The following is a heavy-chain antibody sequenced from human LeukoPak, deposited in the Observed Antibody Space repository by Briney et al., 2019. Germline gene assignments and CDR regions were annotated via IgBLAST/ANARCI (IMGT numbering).Heavy chain of an antibody. Sequence: GGSLRLSCAASGFTFSSYWMHWVRQAPGKGLEWVSRINSDGSSTNYADSVKGRFTISRDNSKNTLYLQMNSLRAEDTAVYYCARKDPRLDYYDSSGPKSGGYIDVWGKGTTVTVSS. J-gene: IGHJ6*03. V-gene: IGHV3-74*01. D-gene: IGHD3-22*01. CDR1: GFTFSSYW. CDR3: ARKDPRLDYYDSSGPKSGGYIDV. CDR2: INSDGSST.